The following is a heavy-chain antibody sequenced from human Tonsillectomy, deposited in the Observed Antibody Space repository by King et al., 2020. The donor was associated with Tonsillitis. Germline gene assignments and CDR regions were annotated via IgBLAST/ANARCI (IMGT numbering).Heavy chain of an antibody. D-gene: IGHD4-11*01. CDR1: GYTLNDLS. J-gene: IGHJ4*02. V-gene: IGHV1-24*01. CDR3: TTQDYIKGPCDY. CDR2: LYPEDVEI. Sequence: VQLVQSGAEVKKPGASVKVSCKVSGYTLNDLSMHWVRQAPGKWLEWMGGLYPEDVEIIYAQKFQGRVTMTEDTSTDIAYMELSSLRSEDTTVYYCTTQDYIKGPCDYWGQGTLVTVSS.